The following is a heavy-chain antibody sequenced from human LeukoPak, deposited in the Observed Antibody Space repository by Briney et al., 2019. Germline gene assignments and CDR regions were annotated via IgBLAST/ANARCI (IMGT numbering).Heavy chain of an antibody. Sequence: GGSLRLSCAASGLTVSRYEMRWVRQAPGKVLEWVSYISSSDSTIYYADSVKGRFTISRDNAKNSLYLQMNSLRAEDTAVYYCARDYGGSSPFDYWGQGTLVTVSS. CDR1: GLTVSRYE. CDR2: ISSSDSTI. J-gene: IGHJ4*02. D-gene: IGHD4-23*01. CDR3: ARDYGGSSPFDY. V-gene: IGHV3-48*03.